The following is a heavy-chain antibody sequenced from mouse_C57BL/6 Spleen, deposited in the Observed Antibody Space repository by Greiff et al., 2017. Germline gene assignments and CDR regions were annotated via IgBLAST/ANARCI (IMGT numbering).Heavy chain of an antibody. CDR3: ARRAAQATQDY. Sequence: QVQLQQSGAELVKPGASVKISCKASGYAFSSYWMNWVKQRPGKGLAWIGQIYPGDGDTNYNGKFKGKATLTADKSSSTAYMQLSSLTSEDSAVYFCARRAAQATQDYWGQGTTLTVSS. CDR1: GYAFSSYW. V-gene: IGHV1-80*01. D-gene: IGHD3-2*02. CDR2: IYPGDGDT. J-gene: IGHJ2*01.